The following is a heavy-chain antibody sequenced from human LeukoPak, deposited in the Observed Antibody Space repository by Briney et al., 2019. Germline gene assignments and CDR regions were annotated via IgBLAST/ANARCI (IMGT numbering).Heavy chain of an antibody. CDR2: IWYDGSNK. Sequence: GGSLRLSCAASGFTFSSYGMHWVRQAPGKGLEWVAVIWYDGSNKYYADSVKGQFTISRDNSKNTLYLQMNSLRAEDTAVYYCARDYSGSYYGVDYYYGMDVWGQGTTVTVSS. J-gene: IGHJ6*02. D-gene: IGHD1-26*01. CDR3: ARDYSGSYYGVDYYYGMDV. CDR1: GFTFSSYG. V-gene: IGHV3-33*01.